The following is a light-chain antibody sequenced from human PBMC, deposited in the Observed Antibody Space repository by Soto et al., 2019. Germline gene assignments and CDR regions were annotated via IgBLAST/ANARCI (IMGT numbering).Light chain of an antibody. CDR2: GAS. CDR1: QSVSSSY. Sequence: IVLTRSPGTVSLSPVERATLSFRASQSVSSSYLAWYQQKPGQAPRLLIYGASSRATGIPDRFSGSGSGTDFTLTISRLEPEDFAVYYCQQYGSSSWTFGQGTKVDIK. CDR3: QQYGSSSWT. J-gene: IGKJ1*01. V-gene: IGKV3-20*01.